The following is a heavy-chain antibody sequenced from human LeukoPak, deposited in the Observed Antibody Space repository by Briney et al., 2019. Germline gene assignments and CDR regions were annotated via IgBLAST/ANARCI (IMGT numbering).Heavy chain of an antibody. Sequence: GGSLRLSCAASGFTFSDCYMSWIRQAPGKGLEWVSAISGSGGSTYYADSVKGRFTISRDNSKNTLYLQMNSLRAEDTAVYYCAKSYDYVWGSYRPFDIWGQGTMVTVSS. D-gene: IGHD3-16*02. CDR1: GFTFSDCY. J-gene: IGHJ3*02. V-gene: IGHV3-23*01. CDR3: AKSYDYVWGSYRPFDI. CDR2: ISGSGGST.